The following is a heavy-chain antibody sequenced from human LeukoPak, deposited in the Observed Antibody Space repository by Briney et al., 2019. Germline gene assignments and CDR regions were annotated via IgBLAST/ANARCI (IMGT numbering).Heavy chain of an antibody. D-gene: IGHD1-26*01. CDR3: ARFLVGASYYYYGMDV. CDR2: IYSGGST. Sequence: GGSLRLSCAASGFTVSSNYMSWVRQAPGKGLEWVSVIYSGGSTYYADSVKGRFTISRDNSKNTLHLQMNSLRAEDTAVYYCARFLVGASYYYYGMDVWGQGTTVTVSS. J-gene: IGHJ6*02. CDR1: GFTVSSNY. V-gene: IGHV3-66*02.